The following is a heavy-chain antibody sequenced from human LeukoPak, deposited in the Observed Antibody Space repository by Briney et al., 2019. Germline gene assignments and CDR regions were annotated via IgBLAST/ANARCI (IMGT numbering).Heavy chain of an antibody. D-gene: IGHD1-26*01. CDR1: GFTFSSYA. J-gene: IGHJ4*02. CDR3: ARDQERYFDY. Sequence: GGSLRLSCAASGFTFSSYAMHWVRQAPGKGLEWVAVISYDGSNKYYADSVKGRFTISRDNSKNTLYLQMNSLRAEDTAVYYCARDQERYFDYWGQGTLVTVSS. CDR2: ISYDGSNK. V-gene: IGHV3-30-3*01.